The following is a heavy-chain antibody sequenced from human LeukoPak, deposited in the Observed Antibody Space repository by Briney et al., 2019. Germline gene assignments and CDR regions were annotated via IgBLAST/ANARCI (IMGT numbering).Heavy chain of an antibody. J-gene: IGHJ4*02. CDR1: GGTFSSYA. D-gene: IGHD3-22*01. Sequence: LVKVSCKASGGTFSSYAISWVRQAPGQGLEWMGGIIPIFGTANYAQKLQGRVTITAGESTSTAYMELSSLRSEDTAVYYCARAQSVVIEFSFDYWGQGTLVTVSS. CDR2: IIPIFGTA. CDR3: ARAQSVVIEFSFDY. V-gene: IGHV1-69*13.